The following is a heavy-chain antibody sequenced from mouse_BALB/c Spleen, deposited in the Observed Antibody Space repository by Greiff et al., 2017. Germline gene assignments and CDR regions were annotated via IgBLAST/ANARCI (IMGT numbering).Heavy chain of an antibody. CDR1: GFSLTSYG. D-gene: IGHD1-1*01. V-gene: IGHV2-9*02. Sequence: QVQLKESGPGLVAPSQSLSITCTVSGFSLTSYGVHWVRQPPGKGLEWLGVIWAGGSTNYNSALMSRLSISKENSKSQVFLKMNSLQTDDTAMYYCAREERGGSSLFAYWGQGTLVTVSA. CDR3: AREERGGSSLFAY. CDR2: IWAGGST. J-gene: IGHJ3*01.